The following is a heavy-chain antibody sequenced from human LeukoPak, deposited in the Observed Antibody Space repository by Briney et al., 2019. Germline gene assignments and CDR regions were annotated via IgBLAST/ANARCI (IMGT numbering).Heavy chain of an antibody. CDR3: VRDRVSYGMDV. V-gene: IGHV3-66*01. CDR2: LYIIGST. J-gene: IGHJ6*02. Sequence: QPGRSLRLSCAASGFTFDDYAMHWVRQAPGKGLEWVSVLYIIGSTYYADTVKGRFTISRDDSKNTLYLQMDSLRAEDTAVYYCVRDRVSYGMDVWGQGTTVTVSS. CDR1: GFTFDDYA.